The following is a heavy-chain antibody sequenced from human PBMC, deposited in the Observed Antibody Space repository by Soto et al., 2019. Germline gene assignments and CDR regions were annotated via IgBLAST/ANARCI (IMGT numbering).Heavy chain of an antibody. V-gene: IGHV3-21*06. CDR1: GFIFSSHN. CDR2: ITGSSSYI. CDR3: ARLVASETGYGMDV. D-gene: IGHD3-9*01. J-gene: IGHJ6*02. Sequence: DVQLVESGGGPVKPGGSLRLSCAASGFIFSSHNMNWVRQAPGKGLEWVSSITGSSSYIFYADSVKGRFTISRDNAKNTVYLQVNSLRAEDTGVYYCARLVASETGYGMDVWGQGTTVTVSS.